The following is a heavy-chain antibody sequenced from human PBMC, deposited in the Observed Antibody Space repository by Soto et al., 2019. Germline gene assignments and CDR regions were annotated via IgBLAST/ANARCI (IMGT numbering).Heavy chain of an antibody. V-gene: IGHV3-30*18. J-gene: IGHJ6*02. D-gene: IGHD3-10*01. CDR1: GFTFSSYG. CDR2: ISYDGSNK. Sequence: GGSLRLSCAASGFTFSSYGMHWVRQAPGKGLEWVAVISYDGSNKYYADSVKGRFTISRDNSKNTLYLQMNSLRAEDTAVYYCAKPVFQPYYYGSGSSIEPYYYYGMDVWGQGTTVTVSS. CDR3: AKPVFQPYYYGSGSSIEPYYYYGMDV.